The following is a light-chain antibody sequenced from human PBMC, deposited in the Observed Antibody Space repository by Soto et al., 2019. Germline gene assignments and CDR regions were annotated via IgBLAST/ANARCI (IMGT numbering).Light chain of an antibody. CDR3: SSFAGSSNLV. J-gene: IGLJ2*01. CDR2: EVN. Sequence: QSALTQPPSASGSPGQSVTISCTGTSSGIGAYKYVSWYQQHPGKAPKLTIYEVNKRPSGVPPRFSGSKSGNTASLTVSGLQAEDEADYFCSSFAGSSNLVFGGGTKVTVL. CDR1: SSGIGAYKY. V-gene: IGLV2-8*01.